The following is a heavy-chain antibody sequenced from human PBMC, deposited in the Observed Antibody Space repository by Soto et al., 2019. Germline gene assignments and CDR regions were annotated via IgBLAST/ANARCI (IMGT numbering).Heavy chain of an antibody. V-gene: IGHV3-9*01. CDR1: GFTFDDYA. CDR3: AKDMGMCETTYFDY. CDR2: ISWNSGSI. J-gene: IGHJ4*02. D-gene: IGHD1-1*01. Sequence: SLRLSCAASGFTFDDYAMHWVRQAPGKGLEWVSGISWNSGSIGYADSVKGRFTISRDNAKNSLYLQMNSLGAEDTALYYCAKDMGMCETTYFDYWGQGTLVTVSS.